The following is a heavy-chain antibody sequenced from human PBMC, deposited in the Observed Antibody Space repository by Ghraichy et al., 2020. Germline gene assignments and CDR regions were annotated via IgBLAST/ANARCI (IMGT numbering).Heavy chain of an antibody. CDR3: AKVLSGYSGYDFFDY. Sequence: LSLSCAASGFTFSSYAMSWVRQAPGKGLEWVSAISGSGGSTYYADSVKGRFTISRDNSKNTLYLQMNSLRAEDTAVYYCAKVLSGYSGYDFFDYWGQGTLVTVSS. D-gene: IGHD5-12*01. V-gene: IGHV3-23*01. CDR1: GFTFSSYA. CDR2: ISGSGGST. J-gene: IGHJ4*02.